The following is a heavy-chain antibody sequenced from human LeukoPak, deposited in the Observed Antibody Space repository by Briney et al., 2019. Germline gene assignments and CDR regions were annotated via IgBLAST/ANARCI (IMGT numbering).Heavy chain of an antibody. D-gene: IGHD3-22*01. V-gene: IGHV4-39*07. CDR2: IYTSGST. CDR3: ARDARDYYDSSGYPDAFDI. Sequence: SETLSLTCTVSGGSISSSGYYWGWIRQPPGKGLEWIGRIYTSGSTNYNPSLKSRVTMSVDTSKNQFSLKLSSVTAADTAVYYCARDARDYYDSSGYPDAFDIWGQGTMVTVSS. J-gene: IGHJ3*02. CDR1: GGSISSSGYY.